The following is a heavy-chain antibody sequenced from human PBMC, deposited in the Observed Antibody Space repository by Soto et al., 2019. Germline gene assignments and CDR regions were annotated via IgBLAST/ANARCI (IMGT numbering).Heavy chain of an antibody. D-gene: IGHD2-2*01. CDR1: GFTFSSYA. J-gene: IGHJ6*02. CDR3: AKGLSSINSYGLCSYAMGV. V-gene: IGHV3-23*01. CDR2: ISGSGGTT. Sequence: PGGSLRLSCEASGFTFSSYAMSWVRQAPGKGLEWVSAISGSGGTTYYADSVKGRLTISRDISKNTLYLQVNSLRAEDTAIYYCAKGLSSINSYGLCSYAMGVWGQGTTVTVSS.